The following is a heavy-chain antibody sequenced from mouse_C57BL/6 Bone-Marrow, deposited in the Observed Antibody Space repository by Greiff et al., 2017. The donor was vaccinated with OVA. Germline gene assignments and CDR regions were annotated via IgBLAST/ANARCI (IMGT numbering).Heavy chain of an antibody. CDR2: IDPENGDT. CDR3: TKIYYDYDEGSYYFDY. Sequence: VHVKQSGAELVRPGASVKLSCTASGFNIKDDYMHWVKQRPEQGLEWIGWIDPENGDTEYASKFQGKATITADTSSNTAYLQLSSLTSEDTAVYYCTKIYYDYDEGSYYFDYWGQGTTLTVSS. CDR1: GFNIKDDY. J-gene: IGHJ2*01. D-gene: IGHD2-4*01. V-gene: IGHV14-4*01.